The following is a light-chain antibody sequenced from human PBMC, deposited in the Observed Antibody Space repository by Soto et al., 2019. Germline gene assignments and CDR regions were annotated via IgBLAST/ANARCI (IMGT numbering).Light chain of an antibody. J-gene: IGLJ3*02. CDR1: SSNIGSHV. Sequence: QSVLTQPPSASGTPGQRVTISCSGSSSNIGSHVVYWYQQLAGTAPKLLMYNNNQRPSGVPDRLSGSKSGTSASLVISGLQSEDEADYYCAVWDDSLDGWMFGGGTKLTVL. CDR2: NNN. CDR3: AVWDDSLDGWM. V-gene: IGLV1-44*01.